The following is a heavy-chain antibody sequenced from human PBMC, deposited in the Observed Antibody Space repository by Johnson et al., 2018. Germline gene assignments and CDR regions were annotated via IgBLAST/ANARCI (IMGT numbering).Heavy chain of an antibody. V-gene: IGHV1-69*12. CDR3: ARGYYSDTSGYYPDYDAFDI. J-gene: IGHJ3*02. CDR1: GGTFSNFA. Sequence: QVQLVQAGAEVKKPGSSVKVSCKASGGTFSNFAFSWVRQAPGQGLEWMGGIITIFGTANYAQQFQGRVTITADGSTTAYMEVSSLTSEHTAVYYCARGYYSDTSGYYPDYDAFDIWGQGTMVTVSS. D-gene: IGHD3-22*01. CDR2: IITIFGTA.